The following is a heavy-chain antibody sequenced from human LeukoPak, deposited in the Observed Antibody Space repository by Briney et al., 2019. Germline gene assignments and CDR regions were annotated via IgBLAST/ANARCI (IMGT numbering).Heavy chain of an antibody. D-gene: IGHD3-10*01. CDR1: GGTFSSYA. CDR3: ASCWLSGSGSPFDY. V-gene: IGHV1-69*05. Sequence: SVKVSCKASGGTFSSYAISWVRQAPGQGVEWMGGIIPIFGTANYAQKFQGRVTITTDESTSTAYMELSSLRSEDTAVYYCASCWLSGSGSPFDYWGQGTLVTVSS. J-gene: IGHJ4*02. CDR2: IIPIFGTA.